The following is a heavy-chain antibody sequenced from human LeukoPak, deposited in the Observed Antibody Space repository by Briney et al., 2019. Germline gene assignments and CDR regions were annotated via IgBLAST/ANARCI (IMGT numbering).Heavy chain of an antibody. Sequence: GGSLLLSCAASGFTFISYSMNWVRQAPGKGLEWVSSISSSSSYIYYADSVKGRFTISRDNAKNSLYLQMNSLRAEDTAVYYCARAAYCGGDCYRAGAFDIWGQGTMVTVSS. V-gene: IGHV3-21*01. CDR3: ARAAYCGGDCYRAGAFDI. J-gene: IGHJ3*02. CDR2: ISSSSSYI. CDR1: GFTFISYS. D-gene: IGHD2-21*02.